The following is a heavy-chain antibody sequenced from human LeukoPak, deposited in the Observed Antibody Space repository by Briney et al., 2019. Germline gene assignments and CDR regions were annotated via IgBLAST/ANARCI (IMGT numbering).Heavy chain of an antibody. D-gene: IGHD3-10*01. J-gene: IGHJ5*02. V-gene: IGHV4-39*07. CDR3: ARGGYYGSGNDFRFDP. CDR1: GGSIISSSSYY. Sequence: SETLSLTCTVSGGSIISSSSYYWDWIRQSPGKGLEWIASIYHSGSTYYNPSLKSRVTILVDTSKNQFSLKLSSVTAADTAVYYCARGGYYGSGNDFRFDPWGQGTLVTVSS. CDR2: IYHSGST.